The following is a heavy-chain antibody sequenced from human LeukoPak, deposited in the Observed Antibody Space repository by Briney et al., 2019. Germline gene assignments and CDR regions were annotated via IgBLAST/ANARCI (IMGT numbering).Heavy chain of an antibody. CDR3: ARGPEGDYYGSGSYWFDY. J-gene: IGHJ4*02. CDR2: INHSGST. Sequence: SETLSLTCTVSGGSISSYYWSWIRQPPGKGLEWIGEINHSGSTNYNPSLKSRVTISVDTSKNQFSLKLSSVTAADTAVYYCARGPEGDYYGSGSYWFDYWGQGTLVTVSS. D-gene: IGHD3-10*01. CDR1: GGSISSYY. V-gene: IGHV4-34*01.